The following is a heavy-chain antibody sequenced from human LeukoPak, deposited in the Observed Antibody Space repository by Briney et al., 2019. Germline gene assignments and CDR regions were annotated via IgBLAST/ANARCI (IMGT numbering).Heavy chain of an antibody. J-gene: IGHJ6*03. D-gene: IGHD3-3*01. CDR3: ARGRFLEWFYYMDV. CDR1: GFTFSSYW. CDR2: IKQDGSEK. Sequence: GGSLRLSCVASGFTFSSYWMSWVRQAPGKGLEWVANIKQDGSEKYYVDSVEGRFTISRDNAKNSLYLQMNSLRAEDTAVYYCARGRFLEWFYYMDVWGKGTTVTVSS. V-gene: IGHV3-7*01.